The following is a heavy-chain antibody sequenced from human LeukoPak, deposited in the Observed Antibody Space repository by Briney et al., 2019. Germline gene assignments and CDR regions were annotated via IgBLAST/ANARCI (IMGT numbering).Heavy chain of an antibody. CDR1: GYSFNIYW. V-gene: IGHV5-51*01. J-gene: IGHJ4*02. D-gene: IGHD5-18*01. Sequence: GESLRISCKGSGYSFNIYWIGWVRQMPGKGLEWMGIVYPGDSDTRYSPSFQGQVTISADKSIRTAYLQWSSLKASDTAMYYCACGYHWYYFDYWGQGTLVTVSS. CDR2: VYPGDSDT. CDR3: ACGYHWYYFDY.